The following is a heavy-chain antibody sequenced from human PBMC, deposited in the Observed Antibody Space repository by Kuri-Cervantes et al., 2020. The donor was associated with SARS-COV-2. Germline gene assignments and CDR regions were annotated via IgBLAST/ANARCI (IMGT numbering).Heavy chain of an antibody. D-gene: IGHD3-10*01. CDR2: IYYSGST. V-gene: IGHV4-30-4*08. CDR3: ARARAIITMVRGVKNNWFDP. CDR1: GGSISSGDYY. J-gene: IGHJ5*02. Sequence: LRLSCTVSGGSISSGDYYWSWIRQPPGKGLEWIEYIYYSGSTYYNPSLKSRVTISVDTSKNQFSLKLSSVTAADTAVYYCARARAIITMVRGVKNNWFDPWGQGTLVTVSS.